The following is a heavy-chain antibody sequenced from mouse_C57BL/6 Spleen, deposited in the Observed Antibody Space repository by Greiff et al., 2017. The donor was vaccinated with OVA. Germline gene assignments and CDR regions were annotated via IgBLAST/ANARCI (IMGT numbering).Heavy chain of an antibody. CDR1: GYTFTSYW. Sequence: QVQLQQPGAELVKPGASVKLSCKASGYTFTSYWMHWVKQRPGQGLEWIGMIHPNSGSTNYNEKFKSKATLTVDKSSSTAYMQLSSLTSEDSAVYYGARNYYGSSYSAMDYWGQGTSVTVSS. J-gene: IGHJ4*01. V-gene: IGHV1-64*01. D-gene: IGHD1-1*01. CDR2: IHPNSGST. CDR3: ARNYYGSSYSAMDY.